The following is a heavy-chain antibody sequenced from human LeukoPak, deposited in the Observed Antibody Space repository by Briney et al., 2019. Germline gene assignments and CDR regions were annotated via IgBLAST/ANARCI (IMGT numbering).Heavy chain of an antibody. CDR3: AREDDTIFGVVIYPLDY. Sequence: ASVKVSCKASGYTFTGYYMHWVRQAPGQGLEWMGWINPNSGGTNYAQKFQGRVTMTRDTSISTAYMELSRLRSDDTAVYYCAREDDTIFGVVIYPLDYWGQGTLVTVSS. CDR2: INPNSGGT. J-gene: IGHJ4*02. D-gene: IGHD3-3*01. CDR1: GYTFTGYY. V-gene: IGHV1-2*02.